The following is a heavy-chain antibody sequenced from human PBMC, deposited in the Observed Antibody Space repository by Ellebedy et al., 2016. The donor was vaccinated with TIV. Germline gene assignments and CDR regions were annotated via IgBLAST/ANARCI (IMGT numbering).Heavy chain of an antibody. CDR3: ARLRVTRIVVVIEPYRHEAFGI. CDR2: IKHRGST. D-gene: IGHD3-22*01. V-gene: IGHV4-34*01. J-gene: IGHJ3*02. CDR1: GPTFSGYY. Sequence: AGSLRLSXAVYGPTFSGYYFRRIRQPPGHGLEWLGVIKHRGSTNYTPSLKSRVTISVDTSKNQFSLKLSSVTAADTAVYYCARLRVTRIVVVIEPYRHEAFGIWGLGTMVTVSA.